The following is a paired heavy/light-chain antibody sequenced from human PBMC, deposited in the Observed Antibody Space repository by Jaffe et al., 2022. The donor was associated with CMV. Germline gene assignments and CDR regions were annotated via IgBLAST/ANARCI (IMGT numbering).Light chain of an antibody. CDR1: QSINGY. J-gene: IGKJ1*01. CDR2: AAS. Sequence: DIQMTQSPSSLSASVGDRVTITCRPSQSINGYLNWYQQKPGKAPKLLIYAASSLQSGVPSRFSGSESGTDFTLTISSLHPEDYATYYCQQTHSPPQTFGQGTKVEIK. CDR3: QQTHSPPQT. V-gene: IGKV1-39*01.
Heavy chain of an antibody. J-gene: IGHJ4*02. CDR2: ISGNGYST. CDR3: AKDRMGSGYYGLDY. CDR1: GFTFSSYA. V-gene: IGHV3-23*01. Sequence: EVQLLESGGGLEQRGGSLRVSCAASGFTFSSYAMSWVRQAPGKGLEWVSGISGNGYSTYYADSVKGRFTISRDNSKRTLYLQMNSLRAEDTAVYYCAKDRMGSGYYGLDYWGQGTLVTVSS. D-gene: IGHD5-12*01.